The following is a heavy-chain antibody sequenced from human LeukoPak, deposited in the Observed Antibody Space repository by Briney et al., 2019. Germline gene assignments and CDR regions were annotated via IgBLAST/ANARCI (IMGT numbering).Heavy chain of an antibody. J-gene: IGHJ4*02. V-gene: IGHV3-30*03. Sequence: GGSLRLSCAASGFTFSSYGMHWVRQAPGKGLEWVAVISYDGSNKYYADSVKGRFTIFRDNSKNTLYLQMNSLKTEDTAVYYCTTEGITMVRGVIDYWGQGTLVTVSS. D-gene: IGHD3-10*01. CDR2: ISYDGSNK. CDR1: GFTFSSYG. CDR3: TTEGITMVRGVIDY.